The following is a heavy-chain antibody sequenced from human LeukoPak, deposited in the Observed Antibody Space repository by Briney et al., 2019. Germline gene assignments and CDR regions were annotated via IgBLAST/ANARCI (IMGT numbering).Heavy chain of an antibody. J-gene: IGHJ3*02. V-gene: IGHV3-33*01. D-gene: IGHD2/OR15-2a*01. CDR2: IWYDGSNK. Sequence: GGSLGLSCAASGFTFSSYGMHWVRQAPGKGLEWVAVIWYDGSNKYYADSVKGRFTISRDNSKNTLYLQMNSLRAEDTAVYYCAVEYNSSPYAFDIWGQGTKVTVSS. CDR3: AVEYNSSPYAFDI. CDR1: GFTFSSYG.